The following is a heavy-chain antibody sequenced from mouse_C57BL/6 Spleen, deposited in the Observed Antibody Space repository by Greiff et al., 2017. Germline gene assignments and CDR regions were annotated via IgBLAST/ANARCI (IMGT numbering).Heavy chain of an antibody. CDR3: ARTSTEAMGD. CDR2: ISSGGSYT. Sequence: VQLKESGGDLVKPGGSLKLSCAASGFTFSSYGMSWVRQTPDKSLEWVATISSGGSYTYYPDSVKGRFTISRDNAKNTLYLQMSSLKSEDTAMYDCARTSTEAMGDWGQGTTVTVSS. CDR1: GFTFSSYG. V-gene: IGHV5-6*01. J-gene: IGHJ4*01. D-gene: IGHD4-1*02.